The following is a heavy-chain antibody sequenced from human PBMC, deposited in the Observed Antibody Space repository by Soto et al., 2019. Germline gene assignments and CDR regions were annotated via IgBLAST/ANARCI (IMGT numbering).Heavy chain of an antibody. J-gene: IGHJ4*02. V-gene: IGHV1-69*06. Sequence: GASVKVSCKASGGTFSSYAISWVRQAPGQGLEWMGGIIPIFGTANYAQKFQGRVTITADKSTSTAYMELSSLRSEDTAVYYCARDSMPGQQLDYWGQGTLVTVSS. D-gene: IGHD6-13*01. CDR1: GGTFSSYA. CDR3: ARDSMPGQQLDY. CDR2: IIPIFGTA.